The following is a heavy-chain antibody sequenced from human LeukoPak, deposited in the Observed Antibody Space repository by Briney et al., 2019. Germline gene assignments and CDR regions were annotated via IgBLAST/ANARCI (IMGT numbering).Heavy chain of an antibody. CDR3: AREGGSSYGYAYH. Sequence: ASVKVSCKAFGYTFTSYYMHWVRQAPGQGLEWMGWINPHSGDTNYAHKFQGRVAMTRDTSISIAYMELSSLKSDDTAVYYCAREGGSSYGYAYHWGQGTLVTVSS. D-gene: IGHD5-18*01. CDR1: GYTFTSYY. J-gene: IGHJ5*02. CDR2: INPHSGDT. V-gene: IGHV1-2*07.